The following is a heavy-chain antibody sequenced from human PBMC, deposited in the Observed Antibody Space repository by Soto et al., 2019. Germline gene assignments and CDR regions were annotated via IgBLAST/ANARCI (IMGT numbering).Heavy chain of an antibody. V-gene: IGHV1-69*12. CDR2: IIPIFGTA. J-gene: IGHJ6*02. CDR1: GGTFSSYA. Sequence: QVQLVQSGAEVKKPGSSVKVSCKASGGTFSSYAISWVRQAPGQGLEWMGGIIPIFGTANYAQKFQGRVTITADESTSTAYMELSSLRSEDTAVYYCARRTHYYDSSGYPYYYYGMDVWGQGTTVTVSS. D-gene: IGHD3-22*01. CDR3: ARRTHYYDSSGYPYYYYGMDV.